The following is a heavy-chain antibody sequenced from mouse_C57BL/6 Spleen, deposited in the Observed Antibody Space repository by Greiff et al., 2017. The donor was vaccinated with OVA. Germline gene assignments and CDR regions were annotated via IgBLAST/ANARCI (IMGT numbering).Heavy chain of an antibody. D-gene: IGHD2-2*01. V-gene: IGHV14-4*01. Sequence: EVQVVESGAELVRPGASVKLSCTASGFNIKDDYMHWVKQRPEQGLEWIGWIDPENGDTEYASKFQGKATITADTSSNTAYLQLNSLTSEGTAFYYCTSMVRGYWGQGTTLTVSS. CDR1: GFNIKDDY. J-gene: IGHJ2*01. CDR2: IDPENGDT. CDR3: TSMVRGY.